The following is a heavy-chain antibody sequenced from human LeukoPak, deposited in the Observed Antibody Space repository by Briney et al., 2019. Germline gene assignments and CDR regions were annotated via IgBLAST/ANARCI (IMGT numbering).Heavy chain of an antibody. Sequence: GGSLRLSCAASGFTFSSYSMNWVRQASGKGLEWVSYISSSSSTIYYADSVKGRFTVSRDNAKNSLYLQMNSLRAEDTAVYYCARPHSGYMDVWGKGTTVTVSS. V-gene: IGHV3-48*01. CDR2: ISSSSSTI. CDR1: GFTFSSYS. CDR3: ARPHSGYMDV. D-gene: IGHD3-10*01. J-gene: IGHJ6*03.